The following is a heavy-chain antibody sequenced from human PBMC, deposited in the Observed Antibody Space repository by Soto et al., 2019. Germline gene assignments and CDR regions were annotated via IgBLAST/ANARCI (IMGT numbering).Heavy chain of an antibody. CDR1: GGSISRGDYF. V-gene: IGHV4-30-4*01. Sequence: PSETLSLTCTVSGGSISRGDYFWSWIRQPPGRGLEWIGFIYYSGSTYYNPSLKSRLTISMDTSKNEFSLKLIPVTAADTAVYYCARRGMNNDFWCGYSSYYYAMDVWGQGTTVTVSS. CDR2: IYYSGST. J-gene: IGHJ6*02. CDR3: ARRGMNNDFWCGYSSYYYAMDV. D-gene: IGHD3-3*01.